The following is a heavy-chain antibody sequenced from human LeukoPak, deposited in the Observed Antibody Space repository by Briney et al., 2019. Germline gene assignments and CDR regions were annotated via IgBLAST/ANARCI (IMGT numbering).Heavy chain of an antibody. CDR2: IYHSGGT. D-gene: IGHD5-18*01. V-gene: IGHV4-4*08. CDR3: ARLRDEGYSYGSLDY. Sequence: PSETLSLTRTLSGGSISSDYWSWIRQPPGKALEWIGNIYHSGGTNYNPSLQSRVTISVDTSKKQLSLKLRSVTAADTAVYYCARLRDEGYSYGSLDYWGQGTLVTVSS. CDR1: GGSISSDY. J-gene: IGHJ4*02.